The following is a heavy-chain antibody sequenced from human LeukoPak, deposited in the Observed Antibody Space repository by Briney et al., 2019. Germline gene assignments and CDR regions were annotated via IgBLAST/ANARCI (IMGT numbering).Heavy chain of an antibody. D-gene: IGHD3-9*01. CDR1: GFTFSSYE. Sequence: GGSLRLSCAASGFTFSSYEMNWVRQAPGKGLEWVTFIRYDGTNKYFADSVKGRFTISRDNSKNTLYLQMNSLRAEDTALYYCAKDDEANPLRYFDWLLHPDYWGQGTLVTVSS. J-gene: IGHJ4*02. CDR3: AKDDEANPLRYFDWLLHPDY. V-gene: IGHV3-30*02. CDR2: IRYDGTNK.